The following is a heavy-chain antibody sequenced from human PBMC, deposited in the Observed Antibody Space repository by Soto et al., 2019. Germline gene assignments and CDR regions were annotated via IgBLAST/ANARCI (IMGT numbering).Heavy chain of an antibody. Sequence: PGGSLRLSCAASGFTFSNYGMNWARQAPGRGLEWVTHINAPGETKSYSDSVKGRFTVSRDDAKNSLYLQMSSLRADDTAIYYCARDPEGIIDFDYWGQGTLVTVSS. D-gene: IGHD2-21*01. CDR2: INAPGETK. V-gene: IGHV3-48*04. CDR3: ARDPEGIIDFDY. CDR1: GFTFSNYG. J-gene: IGHJ4*02.